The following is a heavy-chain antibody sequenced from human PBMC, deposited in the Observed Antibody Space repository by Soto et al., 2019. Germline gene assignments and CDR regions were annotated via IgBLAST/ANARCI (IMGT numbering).Heavy chain of an antibody. Sequence: GGSLRLSCAASGFTFNNYAMHWVRQAPGKGLEWVAFISYDGSSKYYADSVTGRFTISRDNSRNTLYLQMNSLRAEDTAVYYCARGDGYIYGNTFDSWGQGTLVTVSS. CDR2: ISYDGSSK. CDR1: GFTFNNYA. CDR3: ARGDGYIYGNTFDS. J-gene: IGHJ4*02. V-gene: IGHV3-30-3*01. D-gene: IGHD5-18*01.